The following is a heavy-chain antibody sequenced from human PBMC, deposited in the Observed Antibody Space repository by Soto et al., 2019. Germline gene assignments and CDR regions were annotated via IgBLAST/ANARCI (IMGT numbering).Heavy chain of an antibody. Sequence: GGSLRLSCAASGFTFNNYAMHWVRQAPGKGLEWVAFISYDGSSKYYADSVTGRFTISRDNSRNTLYLQMNSLRAEDTAVYYCARGDGYIYGNTFDSWGQGTLVTVSS. CDR2: ISYDGSSK. CDR1: GFTFNNYA. CDR3: ARGDGYIYGNTFDS. J-gene: IGHJ4*02. V-gene: IGHV3-30-3*01. D-gene: IGHD5-18*01.